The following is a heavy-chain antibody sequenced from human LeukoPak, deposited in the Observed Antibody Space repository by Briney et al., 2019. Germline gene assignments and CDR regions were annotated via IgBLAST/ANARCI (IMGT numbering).Heavy chain of an antibody. D-gene: IGHD2-2*01. V-gene: IGHV4-38-2*01. J-gene: IGHJ5*02. CDR1: GFSISSDPY. Sequence: SETLSLTCAVSGFSISSDPYWGWIRQPPGKGLEWIGTIYYSGATYYSPSLKSRVTISLDTSKNHFSLRLTSVTAADTAVYYCAKFGSTSGRGFDPWGQGTLVTVSS. CDR3: AKFGSTSGRGFDP. CDR2: IYYSGAT.